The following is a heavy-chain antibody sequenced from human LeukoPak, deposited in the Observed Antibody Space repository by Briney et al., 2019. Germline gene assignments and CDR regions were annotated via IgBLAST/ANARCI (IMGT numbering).Heavy chain of an antibody. V-gene: IGHV4-38-2*01. D-gene: IGHD5-24*01. J-gene: IGHJ4*02. CDR1: GYSISSGYY. CDR3: ARREMATITSFDY. CDR2: IYHSGST. Sequence: SETLSLTCAVSGYSISSGYYWGWIRQPPGKGLEWIGSIYHSGSTYYNPSLKSRVTISVDTSKNQFSLKLSSVTAADTAVYYCARREMATITSFDYWGQGTLVTVSS.